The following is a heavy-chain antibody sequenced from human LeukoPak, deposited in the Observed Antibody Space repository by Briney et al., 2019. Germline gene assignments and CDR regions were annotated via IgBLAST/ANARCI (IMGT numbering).Heavy chain of an antibody. Sequence: GGSLRLSCVASGLTFSSHGMLWVRQAPGKGLEWVALIWYDGSNKYYADSVKGRFTISRDNSENTLYLQMNSLRADDTAVYYCARLRGSYFDSWGQGALVTVSS. J-gene: IGHJ4*02. D-gene: IGHD1-26*01. CDR1: GLTFSSHG. CDR2: IWYDGSNK. CDR3: ARLRGSYFDS. V-gene: IGHV3-33*01.